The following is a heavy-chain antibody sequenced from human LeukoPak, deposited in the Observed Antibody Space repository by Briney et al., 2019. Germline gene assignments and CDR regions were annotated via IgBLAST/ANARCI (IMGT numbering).Heavy chain of an antibody. J-gene: IGHJ5*02. Sequence: PGGSLRLSCAASGFTFSNAWMSWVRQAPGKGLEWVAVISYDGSNKYCADSVKGRFTISRDNSKNTLYLQMNSLRAEDTAVYYCAREGYDFWKYRGNWFDPWGQGTLVTVSS. CDR1: GFTFSNAW. V-gene: IGHV3-30-3*01. D-gene: IGHD3-3*01. CDR3: AREGYDFWKYRGNWFDP. CDR2: ISYDGSNK.